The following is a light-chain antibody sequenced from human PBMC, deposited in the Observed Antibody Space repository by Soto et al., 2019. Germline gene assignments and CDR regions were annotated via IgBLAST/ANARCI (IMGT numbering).Light chain of an antibody. Sequence: QSALTQPASVSGSPGRSIAISCTGTSSDVGAYNYVSWYQQHPGKAPKLMIYDVSHRPSGVSDRFSGSKSANTASLTISGLQAEDEADYYCSSYTSSTTLYAFGTGTQLTVL. CDR3: SSYTSSTTLYA. CDR2: DVS. J-gene: IGLJ1*01. CDR1: SSDVGAYNY. V-gene: IGLV2-14*03.